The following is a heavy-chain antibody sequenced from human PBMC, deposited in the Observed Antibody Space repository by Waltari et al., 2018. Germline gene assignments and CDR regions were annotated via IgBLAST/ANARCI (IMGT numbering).Heavy chain of an antibody. CDR2: IKGGNGNT. Sequence: QVQLVQSGAEVKKPGASVKVSCKASGYTFTSYAMHWVRQAPGQRLEWMGWIKGGNGNTKYLTKFQGRGTITRDKSASKAYMGRGSLRAEDKAGYYWAREGIAAAGKGRAWFDPWGQGTLVTVSS. CDR1: GYTFTSYA. J-gene: IGHJ5*02. D-gene: IGHD6-13*01. V-gene: IGHV1-3*01. CDR3: AREGIAAAGKGRAWFDP.